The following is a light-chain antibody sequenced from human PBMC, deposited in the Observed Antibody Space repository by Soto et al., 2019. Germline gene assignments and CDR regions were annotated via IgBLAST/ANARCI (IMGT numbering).Light chain of an antibody. CDR3: MQLLQIPYT. V-gene: IGKV2-28*01. J-gene: IGKJ2*01. Sequence: DIVMTQSPPSLPITPGEPASISCRSSQSLLHSNGYNYLDWYLQKPGQSPQLLIYLGSNRASGVPDRFSGSGSGTEFTLKISRVEAEDVGVYYCMQLLQIPYTFGQGSKLEIK. CDR2: LGS. CDR1: QSLLHSNGYNY.